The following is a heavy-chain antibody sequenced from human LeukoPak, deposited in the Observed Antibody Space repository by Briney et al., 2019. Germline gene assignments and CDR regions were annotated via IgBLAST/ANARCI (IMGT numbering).Heavy chain of an antibody. D-gene: IGHD2-15*01. Sequence: PSETLSLTCTVSGGSISSGSYYWGWIRQPPGKGLEWIGNIYYSGSTYYNPSLKSRVSISVDTSKNQFSLKLTSVTAADTAVYYCARKYCSGGSCYSQRRRVGNPEYYFDYWGQGTLVTVSS. CDR2: IYYSGST. J-gene: IGHJ4*02. V-gene: IGHV4-39*07. CDR1: GGSISSGSYY. CDR3: ARKYCSGGSCYSQRRRVGNPEYYFDY.